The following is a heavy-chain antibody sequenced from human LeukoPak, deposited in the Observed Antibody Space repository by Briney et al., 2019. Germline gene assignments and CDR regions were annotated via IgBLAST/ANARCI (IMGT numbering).Heavy chain of an antibody. D-gene: IGHD3-22*01. CDR1: GFTFSSYV. CDR3: AKVETYYYGSSDYYYLDY. CDR2: VTSGDDA. J-gene: IGHJ4*02. Sequence: GGSLRLSCAASGFTFSSYVMTWVRQAPGKGLEWVSAVTSGDDAYYADSVRGRFTISRDNSKNTLSLQMNSLRAEDTAVYYCAKVETYYYGSSDYYYLDYWGQGTLVTVSS. V-gene: IGHV3-23*01.